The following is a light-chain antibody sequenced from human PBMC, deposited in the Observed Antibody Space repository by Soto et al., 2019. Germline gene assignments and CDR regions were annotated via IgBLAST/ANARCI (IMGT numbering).Light chain of an antibody. CDR2: DVR. Sequence: QSVLTQPASVSGSPGQSITISCTGTSSDVGGYNYVSWYQQHPGKAPKLLIYDVRTRPSGVSNRFSGSKSGNTASLTISGLQAEDEADYYCSSYTSSSTLYVFGTGTKLTVL. V-gene: IGLV2-14*01. CDR1: SSDVGGYNY. J-gene: IGLJ1*01. CDR3: SSYTSSSTLYV.